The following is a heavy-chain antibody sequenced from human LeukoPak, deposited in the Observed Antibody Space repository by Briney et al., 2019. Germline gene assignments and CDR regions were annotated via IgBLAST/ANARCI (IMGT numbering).Heavy chain of an antibody. Sequence: GESLKISCKGFGYSFTNYWIGWVLQMPGKGLEWMGIIFPGDSDTRYSPSFQGQVTISADKSTTTANLQWSSLKASDTAMYYCARQPPGDLGGYYYYMDVWGKGTTVTVSS. CDR2: IFPGDSDT. J-gene: IGHJ6*03. V-gene: IGHV5-51*01. D-gene: IGHD3-16*01. CDR3: ARQPPGDLGGYYYYMDV. CDR1: GYSFTNYW.